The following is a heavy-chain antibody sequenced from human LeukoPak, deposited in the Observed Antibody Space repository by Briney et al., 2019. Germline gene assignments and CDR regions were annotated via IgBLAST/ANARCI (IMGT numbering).Heavy chain of an antibody. D-gene: IGHD6-13*01. V-gene: IGHV3-74*01. CDR3: ASPYSSSWYELCY. J-gene: IGHJ4*02. Sequence: GGSLRLSCAASGFTFSSYWMHWVRQAPGKGLVWVSRINSDGSSTSYADSVKGRFTISRDNAKNSLYLQMNSLRAEDTAVYYCASPYSSSWYELCYWGQGTLVTVSS. CDR1: GFTFSSYW. CDR2: INSDGSST.